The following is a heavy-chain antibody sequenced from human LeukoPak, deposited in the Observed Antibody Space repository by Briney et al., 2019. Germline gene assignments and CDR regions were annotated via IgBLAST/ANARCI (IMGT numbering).Heavy chain of an antibody. CDR1: GFTFSSYA. J-gene: IGHJ5*02. V-gene: IGHV3-23*01. CDR3: AKSDFDWLSPDSNWFDP. Sequence: PGGSLRLSCAASGFTFSSYAMSWVRQAPGKGLEWVSAISGSGGSTYYADSVKGRFTISRDNSKNTLYLQMNSLRAEDTALYYCAKSDFDWLSPDSNWFDPWGQGTLVTVSS. D-gene: IGHD3-9*01. CDR2: ISGSGGST.